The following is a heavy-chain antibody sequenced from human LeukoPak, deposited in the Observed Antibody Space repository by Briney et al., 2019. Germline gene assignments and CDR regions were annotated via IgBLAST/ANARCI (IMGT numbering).Heavy chain of an antibody. D-gene: IGHD3-22*01. CDR1: GGSISSSNW. CDR2: IYHSGST. Sequence: PSGTLSLTCAVSGGSISSSNWWSWVRQPPGKGLEWIGEIYHSGSTNYNPSLKSRVTISVDKSKNQFSLKLSSVTAADTAVYYCARMDSSGYYPAGAFDIWGQGTMVTVSS. CDR3: ARMDSSGYYPAGAFDI. J-gene: IGHJ3*02. V-gene: IGHV4-4*02.